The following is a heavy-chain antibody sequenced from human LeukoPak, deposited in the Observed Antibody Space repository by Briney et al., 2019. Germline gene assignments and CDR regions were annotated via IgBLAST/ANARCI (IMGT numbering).Heavy chain of an antibody. J-gene: IGHJ3*02. V-gene: IGHV7-4-1*02. CDR3: ARGHVLRFLEWLLDAFDI. D-gene: IGHD3-3*01. CDR1: GYTFTSYA. CDR2: INTNTGNP. Sequence: ASVKVSCKASGYTFTSYAMNWVRQAPGQGLEWMGWINTNTGNPTYAQGFTGRFVFSLDTSVSTAYLQISSLKAEDTAVCYCARGHVLRFLEWLLDAFDIWGQGTMVTVSS.